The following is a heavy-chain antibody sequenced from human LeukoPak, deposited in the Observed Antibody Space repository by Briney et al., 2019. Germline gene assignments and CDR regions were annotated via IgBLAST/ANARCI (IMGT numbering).Heavy chain of an antibody. CDR3: ARDRAYNAFDI. CDR1: GFTFSISW. CDR2: IKEDGGKE. Sequence: SGGSLRLSCAASGFTFSISWMTWVRQAPGKGLEWLANIKEDGGKENYVDSVKGRFTISRDNAKNSVYLQLNSLRVEDTALYYCARDRAYNAFDIWGQGTMVTVSS. J-gene: IGHJ3*02. D-gene: IGHD4-11*01. V-gene: IGHV3-7*01.